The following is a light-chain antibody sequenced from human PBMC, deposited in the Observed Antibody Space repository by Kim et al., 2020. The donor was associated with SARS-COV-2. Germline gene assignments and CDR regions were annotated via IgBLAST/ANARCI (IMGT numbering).Light chain of an antibody. CDR2: WAS. J-gene: IGKJ3*01. CDR3: QQYHSPPNT. CDR1: QSVLYNSNNKNS. V-gene: IGKV4-1*01. Sequence: ATMNGKSSQSVLYNSNNKNSLAWYQQKPGQPPKLLIYWASARESGVPDRFSGSGSGTDFTLTISSLQAEDVAVYYCQQYHSPPNTFGPGTKVDIK.